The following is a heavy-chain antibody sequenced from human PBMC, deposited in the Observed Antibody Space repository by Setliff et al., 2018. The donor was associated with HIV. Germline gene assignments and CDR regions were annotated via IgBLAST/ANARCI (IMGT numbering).Heavy chain of an antibody. Sequence: SVKVSCKASGYTFTGYYMHWVRQAPGQGLEWMGWITPIFGTTNYAQKFQDRVTITADEYTSTAYMELSSLRSEDTALYYCASLTYCAGDCYSTGASDIWGQGTMVTVSS. CDR3: ASLTYCAGDCYSTGASDI. CDR1: GYTFTGYY. J-gene: IGHJ3*02. CDR2: ITPIFGTT. V-gene: IGHV1-69*13. D-gene: IGHD2-21*02.